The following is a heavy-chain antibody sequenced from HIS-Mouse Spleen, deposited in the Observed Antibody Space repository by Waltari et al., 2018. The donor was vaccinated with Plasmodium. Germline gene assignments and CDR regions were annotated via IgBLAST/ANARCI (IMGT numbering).Heavy chain of an antibody. CDR2: IYYSGST. J-gene: IGHJ2*01. Sequence: QLQLQESGPGLVKPSETLSLTCTVSGATISSSSYYWGWIRQPPGKGLEWIGSIYYSGSTYYNPSLKSRVTISVDTSKNQFSLKLSSVTAADTAVYYCARQRSADWYFDLWGRGTLVTVSS. CDR1: GATISSSSYY. V-gene: IGHV4-39*01. CDR3: ARQRSADWYFDL.